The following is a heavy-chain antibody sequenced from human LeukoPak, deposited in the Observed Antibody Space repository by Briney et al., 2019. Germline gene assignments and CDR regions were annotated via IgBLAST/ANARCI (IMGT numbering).Heavy chain of an antibody. V-gene: IGHV5-51*01. Sequence: WESLKISCKGSGYSFTSYWIGWVRQMPGKGLEWMGIIYPGDSDTRYSPSFQGQVTISADKSISTAYLQWSSLKASDTAMYYCARSGYSSGWYGVANFDYWGQGTLVTVSS. CDR3: ARSGYSSGWYGVANFDY. CDR1: GYSFTSYW. D-gene: IGHD6-19*01. J-gene: IGHJ4*02. CDR2: IYPGDSDT.